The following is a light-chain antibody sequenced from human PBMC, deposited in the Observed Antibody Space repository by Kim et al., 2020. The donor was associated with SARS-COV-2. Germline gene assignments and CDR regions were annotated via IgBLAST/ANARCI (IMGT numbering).Light chain of an antibody. J-gene: IGKJ2*01. CDR2: GAS. CDR3: QQYGSSPPYT. Sequence: SPGERAALPCRASHSVSSSYLAWYQQTPGQAPRLLTYGASSRATGIPDRFSGSGSVTDFTLTISRLEPEDFAVYYCQQYGSSPPYTFGQGTKLEI. CDR1: HSVSSSY. V-gene: IGKV3-20*01.